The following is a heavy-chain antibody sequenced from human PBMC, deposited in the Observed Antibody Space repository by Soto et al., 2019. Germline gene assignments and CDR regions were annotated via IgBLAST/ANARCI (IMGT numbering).Heavy chain of an antibody. CDR2: IYYSGST. CDR3: ARSDGRY. CDR1: GGPISSYY. V-gene: IGHV4-59*01. J-gene: IGHJ4*02. Sequence: QVQLQVSGPGLVKPSETLSLACTVSGGPISSYYWSWIRQPPGKALEWIGSIYYSGSTNYNPSLKSRVAISVDTSKNQFSLKLSSVTAADRVVYYCARSDGRYLAQGTLVTVSS.